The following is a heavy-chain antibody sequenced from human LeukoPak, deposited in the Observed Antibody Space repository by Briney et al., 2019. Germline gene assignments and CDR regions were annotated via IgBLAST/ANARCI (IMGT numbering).Heavy chain of an antibody. Sequence: GGSLRLSCAASGFTFSSYTMHWVRQAPGKGLGWVAVIPYDGSNKNYADSVKGRFTISRDNSKSTLYLQMNSLRAEDSSVYYCARPTTVTTISADAFDIWGQGTMVTVSS. CDR3: ARPTTVTTISADAFDI. CDR1: GFTFSSYT. CDR2: IPYDGSNK. D-gene: IGHD4-17*01. V-gene: IGHV3-30*04. J-gene: IGHJ3*02.